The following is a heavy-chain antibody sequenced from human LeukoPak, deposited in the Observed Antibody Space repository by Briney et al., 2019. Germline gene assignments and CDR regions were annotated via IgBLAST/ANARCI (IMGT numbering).Heavy chain of an antibody. V-gene: IGHV3-7*04. D-gene: IGHD2-8*01. CDR3: ARARYCANTIGHIGGCAAA. Sequence: GGSLRHSCAGSGFPFTHKWMNWLRQAPGKGLEWVATIMQDGRETYYVESVKGRFTISRDNARDSVYLQMTFLRAEDAAVYFSARARYCANTIGHIGGCAAAWSPRSTVTVSS. CDR1: GFPFTHKW. CDR2: IMQDGRET. J-gene: IGHJ6*02.